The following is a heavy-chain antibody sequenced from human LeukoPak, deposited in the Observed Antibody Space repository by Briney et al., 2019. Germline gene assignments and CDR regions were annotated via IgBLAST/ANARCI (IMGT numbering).Heavy chain of an antibody. CDR1: GFTVSSNS. V-gene: IGHV3-23*01. CDR3: AKDPYYDWFDP. Sequence: GGSLRLSCTVSGFTVSSNSMSWVRQAPGKGLEWVSAISGSGGSTYYADSVKGRFTISRDNSKNTLYLQMNSLRAEDTAVYYCAKDPYYDWFDPWGQGTLVTVSS. D-gene: IGHD3-10*01. J-gene: IGHJ5*02. CDR2: ISGSGGST.